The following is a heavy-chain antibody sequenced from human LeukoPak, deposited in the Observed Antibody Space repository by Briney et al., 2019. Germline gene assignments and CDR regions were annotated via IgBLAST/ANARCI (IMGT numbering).Heavy chain of an antibody. Sequence: GGSLRLSCAASGFTVSSNYISWVRQAPGKGLEWVSYISSSSSTIYYADSVKGRFTISRDNAKNSLYLQMNSLRAEDTAVYYCAREPGAAAGTEGFDYWGQGTLVTVSS. CDR2: ISSSSSTI. V-gene: IGHV3-48*04. J-gene: IGHJ4*02. D-gene: IGHD6-13*01. CDR3: AREPGAAAGTEGFDY. CDR1: GFTVSSNY.